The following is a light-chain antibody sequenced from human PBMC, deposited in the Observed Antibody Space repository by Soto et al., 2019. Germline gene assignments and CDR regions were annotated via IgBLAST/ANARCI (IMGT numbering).Light chain of an antibody. CDR2: GAS. J-gene: IGKJ2*01. CDR3: QQYGSSPMYT. Sequence: EIVLTQSPGTLSLSPGERATLSCRASQSVSSSYLAWYQQKPGQAPRLLIHGASTRATGIPDRFSGSGSGTDFTLTISRLEPEDFAVYYCQQYGSSPMYTVGQGTKVDIK. V-gene: IGKV3-20*01. CDR1: QSVSSSY.